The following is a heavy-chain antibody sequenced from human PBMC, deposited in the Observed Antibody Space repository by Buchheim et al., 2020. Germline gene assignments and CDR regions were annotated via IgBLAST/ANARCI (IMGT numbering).Heavy chain of an antibody. CDR3: AKDRRRGVEWLSDRTPWVFGGAFDI. CDR1: GFTFSRNG. V-gene: IGHV3-23*04. D-gene: IGHD3-3*01. Sequence: VQLVESGGGVVQPGRSLRLSCAASGFTFSRNGMHWVRQAPGKGLEWVSAISGSGGSTYYADSVKGRFTISRDNSKNTLYLQMNSLRAEDTAVYYCAKDRRRGVEWLSDRTPWVFGGAFDIWGQGT. J-gene: IGHJ3*02. CDR2: ISGSGGST.